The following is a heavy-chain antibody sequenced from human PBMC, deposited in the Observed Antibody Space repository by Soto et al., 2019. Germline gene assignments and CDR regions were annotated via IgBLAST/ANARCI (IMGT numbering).Heavy chain of an antibody. CDR1: GFTFSSYS. J-gene: IGHJ6*03. CDR3: ARPSYDFWSGYYLYYMDV. V-gene: IGHV3-48*01. D-gene: IGHD3-3*01. Sequence: GGSLRLSCAASGFTFSSYSMNWVRQAPGKGAEWVSYISSSSSTIYYADSVKGRFTISRDNAKTSLYLQMNSLRAEDTAVYYCARPSYDFWSGYYLYYMDVWGKGTTVTVSS. CDR2: ISSSSSTI.